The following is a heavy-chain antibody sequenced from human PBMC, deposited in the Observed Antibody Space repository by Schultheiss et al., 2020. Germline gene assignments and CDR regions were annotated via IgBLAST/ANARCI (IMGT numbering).Heavy chain of an antibody. V-gene: IGHV3-33*08. CDR2: IWYDGSNK. CDR3: ARTNRDGYNGFDY. Sequence: GGSLRLSCAASGFTFSSYAMHWVRQAPGKGLEWVAVIWYDGSNKYYADSVKGRFTISRDNSKNTLYLQMNSLRAEDTAVYYCARTNRDGYNGFDYWGQGTLVTGAS. CDR1: GFTFSSYA. J-gene: IGHJ4*02. D-gene: IGHD5-24*01.